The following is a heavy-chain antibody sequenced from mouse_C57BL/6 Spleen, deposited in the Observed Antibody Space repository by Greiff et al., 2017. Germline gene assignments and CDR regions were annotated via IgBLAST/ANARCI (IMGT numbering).Heavy chain of an antibody. J-gene: IGHJ4*01. D-gene: IGHD4-1*01. CDR1: GYSITSGYY. CDR2: ISYDGSN. Sequence: EVKLQESGPGLVKPSQSLSLTCSVTGYSITSGYYWNWIRQFPGNKLEWMGYISYDGSNNYNPSLKNRISITRDTSKNQFFLKLNSVTTEDTATYYCARDGELGPHYYAMDYWGQGTSVTVSS. V-gene: IGHV3-6*01. CDR3: ARDGELGPHYYAMDY.